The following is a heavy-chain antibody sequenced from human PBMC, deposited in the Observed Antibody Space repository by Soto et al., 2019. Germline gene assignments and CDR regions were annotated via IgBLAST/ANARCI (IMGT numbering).Heavy chain of an antibody. V-gene: IGHV6-1*01. J-gene: IGHJ4*02. D-gene: IGHD3-16*01. CDR3: AREFPYYGSNDSYFDY. Sequence: SQTLSLTCAISGDSVSGNSAAWNWIRQSPSRGLEWLGRTYYRFKWYNDYSVSVKSRVTVTPDTSKNQFSLHLKSVTPEDTAVYYCAREFPYYGSNDSYFDYWGQGALVTVSS. CDR2: TYYRFKWYN. CDR1: GDSVSGNSAA.